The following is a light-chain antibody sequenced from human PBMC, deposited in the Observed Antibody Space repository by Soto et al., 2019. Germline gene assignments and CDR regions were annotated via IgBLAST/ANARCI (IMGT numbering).Light chain of an antibody. CDR3: QQYNNWPLT. J-gene: IGKJ4*01. CDR1: QSISDT. CDR2: GAS. V-gene: IGKV3-15*01. Sequence: EIAMTQSPATLSVSPGGRATLSCRASQSISDTLAWYQQKPGQAPRLLIHGASTRATGFPARFSGSGSGTDFTLTISSLQSEDFAVYYCQQYNNWPLTFGGGTKVDIK.